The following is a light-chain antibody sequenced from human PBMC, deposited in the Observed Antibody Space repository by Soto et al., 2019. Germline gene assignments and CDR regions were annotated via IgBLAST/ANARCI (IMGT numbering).Light chain of an antibody. V-gene: IGKV1-5*03. CDR2: KAS. CDR3: QQYNSYPIT. Sequence: DIQMTQSPSTLCASVGDRVTITCRASQSISSWLAWYQQKPGKAPKLLIYKASSLESGVPSRFSGSGSGTELTLTISSLQPDDFATYYCQQYNSYPITFGQGTRLEIK. J-gene: IGKJ5*01. CDR1: QSISSW.